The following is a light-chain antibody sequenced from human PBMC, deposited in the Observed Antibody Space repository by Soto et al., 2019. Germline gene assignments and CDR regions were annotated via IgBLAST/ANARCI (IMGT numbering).Light chain of an antibody. CDR2: GAS. Sequence: EMVITQSPAPLSVSSGERATLSCKASQDISRNLAWYQQNPGQAPRLLIYGASSRATAIPARFSGSGSGTDFTLTISSLQSEDFAVYYCQQYNTWPPITFGQGTRLEIK. J-gene: IGKJ5*01. V-gene: IGKV3-15*01. CDR1: QDISRN. CDR3: QQYNTWPPIT.